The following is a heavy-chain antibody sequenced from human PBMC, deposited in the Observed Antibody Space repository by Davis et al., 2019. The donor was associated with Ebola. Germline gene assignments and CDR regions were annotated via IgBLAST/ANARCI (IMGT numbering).Heavy chain of an antibody. CDR2: ISSSSSYI. J-gene: IGHJ4*02. CDR1: GFTFSSYS. CDR3: AARYGDYAPIDY. D-gene: IGHD4-17*01. Sequence: GESLKISCAASGFTFSSYSMNWVRQAPGKGLEWVSSISSSSSYIYYADSVKGRFTISRDNAKNSLYLQTNSLRAEDTAVYYCAARYGDYAPIDYWGQGTLVTVSS. V-gene: IGHV3-21*01.